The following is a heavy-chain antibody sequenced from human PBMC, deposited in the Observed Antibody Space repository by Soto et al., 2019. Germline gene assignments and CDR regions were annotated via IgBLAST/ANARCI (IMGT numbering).Heavy chain of an antibody. D-gene: IGHD3-22*01. Sequence: GSLRLSCAASGFTFDDYAMHWVRQAPGKGLEWVSLISGDGGSTYYADSVKGRFTISRDNSKNSLYLQMNSLRTEDTALYYCAKDMGTSAAGLLYYYYGMDVWGQGTTFTVSS. V-gene: IGHV3-43*02. J-gene: IGHJ6*02. CDR2: ISGDGGST. CDR3: AKDMGTSAAGLLYYYYGMDV. CDR1: GFTFDDYA.